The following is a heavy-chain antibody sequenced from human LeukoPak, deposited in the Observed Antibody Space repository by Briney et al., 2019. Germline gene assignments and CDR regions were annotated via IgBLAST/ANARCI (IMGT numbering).Heavy chain of an antibody. CDR1: GGSISSSSYY. J-gene: IGHJ4*02. CDR3: ARDISFGGVFTPRGEVFDY. V-gene: IGHV4-39*07. D-gene: IGHD3-3*02. Sequence: TSETLSLTCTVSGGSISSSSYYWGWIRQPPGKGLEWIGSIYYSGSTYYNPSLKSRVTISVDTSKNQFSLKLSSVTAADTAVYYCARDISFGGVFTPRGEVFDYWGQGTLVTVSS. CDR2: IYYSGST.